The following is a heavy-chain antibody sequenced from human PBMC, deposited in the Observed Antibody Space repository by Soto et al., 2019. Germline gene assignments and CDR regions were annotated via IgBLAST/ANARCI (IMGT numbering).Heavy chain of an antibody. CDR2: IYYSGST. Sequence: QVQLQESGPGLVKPSQTLSLTCTVSGGSISSGGYYWSWIRQHPGKGLEWIGYIYYSGSTYYNPSLKGRVTISVDTSKNQFSLKLSSVTAADTAVYYCASRVSTAAGYYRAHWYFDLWGRGTLVTVSS. D-gene: IGHD6-13*01. CDR3: ASRVSTAAGYYRAHWYFDL. V-gene: IGHV4-31*03. CDR1: GGSISSGGYY. J-gene: IGHJ2*01.